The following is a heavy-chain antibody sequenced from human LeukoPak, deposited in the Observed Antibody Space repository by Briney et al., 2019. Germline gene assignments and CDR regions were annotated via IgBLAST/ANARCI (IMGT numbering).Heavy chain of an antibody. D-gene: IGHD1-26*01. J-gene: IGHJ4*02. CDR3: ARDKRGSYADY. CDR2: IYYSGST. Sequence: PSETLSLTCTVSGDSMSNYYWGWIRQPPGKGLEWIGYIYYSGSTSYNPSLTGRVTISVDTSNNQFSLMLSSVTAADTAVYYCARDKRGSYADYWGQGTLVTVSS. CDR1: GDSMSNYY. V-gene: IGHV4-59*01.